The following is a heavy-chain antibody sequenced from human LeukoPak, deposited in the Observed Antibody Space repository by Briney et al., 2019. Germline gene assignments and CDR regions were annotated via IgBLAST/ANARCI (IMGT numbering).Heavy chain of an antibody. CDR1: GDSISRYY. CDR3: ARDYFIGDWNYFDY. CDR2: IYASGST. Sequence: PSETLSLTCTVSGDSISRYYWGWIRQPAGKGLEWIGRIYASGSTYYNPSLKSRVTMSVDTSKNQFSLNLNSVTAADTAVYYCARDYFIGDWNYFDYWGQGTLVTVTS. J-gene: IGHJ4*02. D-gene: IGHD2-21*02. V-gene: IGHV4-4*07.